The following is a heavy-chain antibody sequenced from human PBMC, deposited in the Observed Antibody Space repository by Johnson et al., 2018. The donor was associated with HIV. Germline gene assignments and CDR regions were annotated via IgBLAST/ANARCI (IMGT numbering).Heavy chain of an antibody. CDR2: ILYDGSNK. CDR3: AKDHPQMATIVGAFDI. J-gene: IGHJ3*02. CDR1: GFTFSSYG. D-gene: IGHD5-24*01. Sequence: QMLLVESGGGVVQPGRSLRLSCAASGFTFSSYGMHWVRQAPGKGLEWVAVILYDGSNKYYADSVKGRFTISRDNSKNTLYLQMNSLRAEDTAVYYCAKDHPQMATIVGAFDIWGQGTMVTVSS. V-gene: IGHV3-33*06.